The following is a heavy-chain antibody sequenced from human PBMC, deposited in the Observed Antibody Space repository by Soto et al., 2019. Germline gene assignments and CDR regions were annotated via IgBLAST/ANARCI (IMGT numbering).Heavy chain of an antibody. J-gene: IGHJ4*02. V-gene: IGHV1-69*01. CDR2: IIPIFGTA. D-gene: IGHD3-22*01. CDR3: ASSTYYDSSGYQFDY. CDR1: GGTFSSYA. Sequence: QVQLVQSGAEVKKPGSSVKVSCKASGGTFSSYAISWVRQAPGQRLEWMGGIIPIFGTANYAQKLQGRITITADESTRTAYMELSSLRSEDTAVYYCASSTYYDSSGYQFDYWGQGTLVTVSS.